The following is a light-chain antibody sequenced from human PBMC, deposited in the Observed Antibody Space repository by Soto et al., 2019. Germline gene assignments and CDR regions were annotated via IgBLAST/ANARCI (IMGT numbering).Light chain of an antibody. Sequence: QSVLTQPASVSGSPGQSITISCTGTSSDIGAYNYVSWYQQHPGKAPKLLIYEVTNRPSGVSVRFSGSKSGNTASLTISGLQAEDEANYYCNSYTTLSNRVFGTGTKVTVL. CDR2: EVT. J-gene: IGLJ1*01. CDR3: NSYTTLSNRV. V-gene: IGLV2-14*01. CDR1: SSDIGAYNY.